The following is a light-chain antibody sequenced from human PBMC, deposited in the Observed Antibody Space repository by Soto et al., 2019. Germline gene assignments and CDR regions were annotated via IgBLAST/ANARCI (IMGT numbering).Light chain of an antibody. Sequence: DIQMTQSPSTVSASVGDRITITCRASQSINTWLAWYRRRPGEAPQLLIYDVSTLAMGVPARFSGSGSGTDFNLSISRLQADDFATFYCQQYQTYSRTFGQGTKVEVK. J-gene: IGKJ1*01. CDR3: QQYQTYSRT. CDR1: QSINTW. V-gene: IGKV1-5*01. CDR2: DVS.